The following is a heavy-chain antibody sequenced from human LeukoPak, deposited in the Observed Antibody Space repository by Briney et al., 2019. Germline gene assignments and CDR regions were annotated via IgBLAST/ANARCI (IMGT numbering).Heavy chain of an antibody. D-gene: IGHD2-8*02. Sequence: SETLSLTCTVSGGSISSYYWSWIRQPPGKGLEWIAYISDIGSINYNPSLKSRVAISLDTPKNQFSLKLSSVTAADTAVYYCAGHHPRNTVDFWGQGTLVTVSS. CDR3: AGHHPRNTVDF. CDR1: GGSISSYY. J-gene: IGHJ4*02. CDR2: ISDIGSI. V-gene: IGHV4-59*08.